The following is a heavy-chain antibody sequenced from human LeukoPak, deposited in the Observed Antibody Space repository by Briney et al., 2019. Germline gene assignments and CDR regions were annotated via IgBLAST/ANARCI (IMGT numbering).Heavy chain of an antibody. CDR1: GFTFSSYW. J-gene: IGHJ5*02. D-gene: IGHD6-19*01. CDR2: IKSDGSST. V-gene: IGHV3-74*01. CDR3: ARATLGYSSGWYDN. Sequence: GGSLRLSCAASGFTFSSYWMHWVRQAPGKGLVWVSRIKSDGSSTTYADSVKGRFTISRDNAKNTLYLQMNSLRAEDTAVYYCARATLGYSSGWYDNWGQGTLVPVSS.